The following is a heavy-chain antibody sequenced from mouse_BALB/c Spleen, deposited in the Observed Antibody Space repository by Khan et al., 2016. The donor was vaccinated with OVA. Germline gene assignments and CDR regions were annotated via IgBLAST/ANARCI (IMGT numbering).Heavy chain of an antibody. J-gene: IGHJ3*01. CDR1: DSSFTDYY. Sequence: VQLQQPGPELMKPGASVKMSCKASDSSFTDYYMHWMKQSHGKSLEWIGYIDPFNGSTTYNQKFKDKATLTVDKSSSTAYMHLNSLTSEDSAVYYCARNGITTWFAYWGQGTLVTVSA. CDR2: IDPFNGST. CDR3: ARNGITTWFAY. D-gene: IGHD2-4*01. V-gene: IGHV1S135*01.